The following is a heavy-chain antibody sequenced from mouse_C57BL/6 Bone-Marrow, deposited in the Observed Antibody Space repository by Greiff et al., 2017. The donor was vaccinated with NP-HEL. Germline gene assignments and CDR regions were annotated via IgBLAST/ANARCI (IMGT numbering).Heavy chain of an antibody. CDR3: AKNPYYYGSSFPHAMDY. CDR2: IWRGGST. V-gene: IGHV2-5*01. Sequence: QVQLKQSGPGLVQPSQSLSITCTVSGFSLTSYGVHWVRQSPGKGLEWLGVIWRGGSTDYNAAFMSRLSITKDNSKSQVFFKMNSLQAYDPAIYFFAKNPYYYGSSFPHAMDYWGQGTSVTVSS. D-gene: IGHD1-1*01. J-gene: IGHJ4*01. CDR1: GFSLTSYG.